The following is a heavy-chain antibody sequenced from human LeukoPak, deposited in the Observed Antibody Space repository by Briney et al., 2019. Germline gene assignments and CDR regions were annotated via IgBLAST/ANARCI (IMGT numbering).Heavy chain of an antibody. CDR1: GFTFDDYT. D-gene: IGHD2-15*01. J-gene: IGHJ4*02. CDR2: ISWDGGST. Sequence: GGSLRLSCAASGFTFDDYTMHWVRQAPGKGLEWVSLISWDGGSTYYADSAKGRFTISRDNSKNSLYLQMNSLRTEDTALYYCAKDMEGYCSGGTCYSPFDYWGQGTLVTVSS. V-gene: IGHV3-43*01. CDR3: AKDMEGYCSGGTCYSPFDY.